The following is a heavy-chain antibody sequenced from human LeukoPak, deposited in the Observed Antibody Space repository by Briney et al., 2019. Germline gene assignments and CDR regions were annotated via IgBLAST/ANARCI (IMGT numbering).Heavy chain of an antibody. CDR3: AREAVGGSGSYSVDP. J-gene: IGHJ5*02. D-gene: IGHD3-10*01. CDR1: GGSISSYY. V-gene: IGHV4-4*07. Sequence: SETLSLTCTVSGGSISSYYWSWIRQPAGKGLEWIGRIYTSGSTNYNPSLKSRVTISVDTSKNQFSLKLSSVTAADTAVYYCAREAVGGSGSYSVDPWGQGTLVTVSS. CDR2: IYTSGST.